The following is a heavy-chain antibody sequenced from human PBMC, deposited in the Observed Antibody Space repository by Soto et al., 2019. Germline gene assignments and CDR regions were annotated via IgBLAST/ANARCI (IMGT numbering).Heavy chain of an antibody. J-gene: IGHJ6*03. Sequence: ASVKVSCKVSGYTLTELSMHWVRQAPGKGLEWMGGFDPEDGETIYAQKFQGRVTMTEDTSTDTAYMELSSLRSEDTAVYYCALRYSNYGYYYMDVWGKGTTVTVSS. CDR3: ALRYSNYGYYYMDV. CDR2: FDPEDGET. V-gene: IGHV1-24*01. CDR1: GYTLTELS. D-gene: IGHD4-4*01.